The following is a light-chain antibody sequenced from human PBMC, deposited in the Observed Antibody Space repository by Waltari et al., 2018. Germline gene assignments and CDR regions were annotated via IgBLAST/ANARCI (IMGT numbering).Light chain of an antibody. CDR2: EVS. Sequence: QSALTQPASVSGSPGQPITISCTGTSSDVGGYNYVSWYQHHPGNAPKHMIYEVSNRPSGVSTRFSGSKSGNTASLTISGLQAEDEADYHCSSYTSSNTYYVFGTGTKVTVL. V-gene: IGLV2-14*01. CDR3: SSYTSSNTYYV. CDR1: SSDVGGYNY. J-gene: IGLJ1*01.